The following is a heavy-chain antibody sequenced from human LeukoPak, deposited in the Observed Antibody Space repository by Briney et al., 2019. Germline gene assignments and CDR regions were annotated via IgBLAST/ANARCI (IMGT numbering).Heavy chain of an antibody. CDR2: IVVGSGNT. V-gene: IGHV1-58*02. CDR1: GFTFTSSA. D-gene: IGHD3-10*01. J-gene: IGHJ4*02. CDR3: ARAFSGSYYED. Sequence: SVKVSCKASGFTFTSSAMQWVRQARGQRLEWIGWIVVGSGNTNYAQKFQGRVTITADESTSTAYMELSSLRSEDTAVYYCARAFSGSYYEDWGQGTLVTVSS.